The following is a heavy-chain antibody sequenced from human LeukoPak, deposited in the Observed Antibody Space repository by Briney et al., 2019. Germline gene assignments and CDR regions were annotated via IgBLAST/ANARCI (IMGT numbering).Heavy chain of an antibody. CDR2: TYYRSNWYN. V-gene: IGHV6-1*01. CDR1: GDSVSSKSAA. D-gene: IGHD1/OR15-1a*01. J-gene: IGHJ6*02. CDR3: ARDWEQPNYYFGMDV. Sequence: SQTLSLTCAISGDSVSSKSAAWNWIRQPPSRGLEWLGRTYYRSNWYNDYAESVKSRITVTADTSKNHFSLHLNSVTPEDTAVYYCARDWEQPNYYFGMDVWGQGTTVTVSS.